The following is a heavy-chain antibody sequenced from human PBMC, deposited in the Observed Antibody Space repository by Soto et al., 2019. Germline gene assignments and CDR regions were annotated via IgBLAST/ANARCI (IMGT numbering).Heavy chain of an antibody. Sequence: SETLSLTCAVSGGSIGSGGYSWSWIRQPPGKGLEWIGYLYHTGNTYYNPSLESRVTISVDRSKNQFSLELPSVTAADTAVYYCARFRGTAILDFWGQGTLVTVSS. CDR3: ARFRGTAILDF. CDR1: GGSIGSGGYS. D-gene: IGHD2-21*02. J-gene: IGHJ4*02. V-gene: IGHV4-30-2*01. CDR2: LYHTGNT.